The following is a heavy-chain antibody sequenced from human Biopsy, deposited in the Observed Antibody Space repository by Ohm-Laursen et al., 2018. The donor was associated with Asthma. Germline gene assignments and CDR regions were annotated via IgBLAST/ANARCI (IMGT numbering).Heavy chain of an antibody. CDR3: ARGDSSGWSHYYFDY. CDR2: IYSGGGT. D-gene: IGHD6-19*01. V-gene: IGHV3-53*01. Sequence: GSLRLSCSASGFTFTDYWMHWVRQAPGKGLEWVSVIYSGGGTYYADSVQGRVTISRDNSKNTLHLQMHSLRVEDTAVYYCARGDSSGWSHYYFDYWGQGTLVTVSS. CDR1: GFTFTDYW. J-gene: IGHJ4*02.